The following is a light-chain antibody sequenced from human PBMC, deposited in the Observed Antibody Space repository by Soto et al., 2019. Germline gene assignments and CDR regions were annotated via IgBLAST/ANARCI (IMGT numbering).Light chain of an antibody. V-gene: IGKV4-1*01. Sequence: DTVMTQSPGSLAVSLGERATINCKSSQSVLYTSNNKNYLAWYQQKSGQPPKLLIYWASTRESGVPDRFSGSGSGTDFTLTISSLQAEDVAVYYCQQYYSTPWTFGQGTKVEIK. CDR2: WAS. CDR1: QSVLYTSNNKNY. J-gene: IGKJ1*01. CDR3: QQYYSTPWT.